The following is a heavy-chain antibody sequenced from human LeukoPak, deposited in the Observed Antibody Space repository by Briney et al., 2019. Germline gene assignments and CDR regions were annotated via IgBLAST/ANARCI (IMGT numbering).Heavy chain of an antibody. CDR3: ARVEAVAGTTADY. CDR2: INSDGNEG. CDR1: GFTFSGFW. J-gene: IGHJ4*02. V-gene: IGHV3-7*03. D-gene: IGHD6-19*01. Sequence: GGSLRLSCAVSGFTFSGFWMSWSRQAPGKGLEWVASINSDGNEGYYADVVKGRFTISRDNAKNSLYLQINSLRAEDTAVYYCARVEAVAGTTADYWGQGTLVTVSS.